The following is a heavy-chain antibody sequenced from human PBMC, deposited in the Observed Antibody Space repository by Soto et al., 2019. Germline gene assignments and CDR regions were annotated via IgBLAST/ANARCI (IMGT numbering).Heavy chain of an antibody. CDR2: TYYTGST. Sequence: SETLSLTCTVSGASISGYHWSWIRQPPGKGLEWIGYTYYTGSTYYNPSFKSRVSISVDPSKNQFSLILNSVTAADTAVYYCARQENSWGQGTLVTVSS. D-gene: IGHD1-7*01. CDR3: ARQENS. CDR1: GASISGYH. V-gene: IGHV4-59*08. J-gene: IGHJ1*01.